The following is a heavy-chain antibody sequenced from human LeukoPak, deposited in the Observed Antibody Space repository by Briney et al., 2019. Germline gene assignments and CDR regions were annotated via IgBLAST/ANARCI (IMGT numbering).Heavy chain of an antibody. CDR3: ARDHYNILTGYFSY. Sequence: PGGSLRLSCAVSGFTVSSYWMTWVRQAPGKGLEWVSSINPSSNYIYYTDSVKGRFTVSRDNAKNSLFLQMNSLRAEDTAVYYCARDHYNILTGYFSYWGQGTLVAVSS. CDR1: GFTVSSYW. D-gene: IGHD3-9*01. V-gene: IGHV3-21*01. J-gene: IGHJ4*02. CDR2: INPSSNYI.